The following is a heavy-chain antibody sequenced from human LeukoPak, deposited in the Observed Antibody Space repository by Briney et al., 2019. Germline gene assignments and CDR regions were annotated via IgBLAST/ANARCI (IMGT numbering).Heavy chain of an antibody. J-gene: IGHJ3*02. CDR3: ARELVGATTKDAFDI. CDR2: IYYSGST. V-gene: IGHV4-59*01. D-gene: IGHD1-26*01. Sequence: PSETLSLTCTVSGGSISSYYWSWIRQPPGKGLEWIGYIYYSGSTNYNPSLKSRVTISVDTSKNQFSLKLSPVTAADTAVYYCARELVGATTKDAFDIWGQGTMVTVSS. CDR1: GGSISSYY.